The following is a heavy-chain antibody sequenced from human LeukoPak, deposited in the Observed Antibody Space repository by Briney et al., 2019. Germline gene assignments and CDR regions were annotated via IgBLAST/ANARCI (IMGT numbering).Heavy chain of an antibody. J-gene: IGHJ4*02. V-gene: IGHV1-69*13. Sequence: SVKVSCKASGGTFSSYAISWVRQAPGQGLEWMGGIIPIFGTANYAQKFQGRVTITADESTSTAYMELSSLRSEDTAVYYCATVGVVRGVIPYYFDYWGQGTLVTVSS. CDR1: GGTFSSYA. CDR2: IIPIFGTA. CDR3: ATVGVVRGVIPYYFDY. D-gene: IGHD3-10*01.